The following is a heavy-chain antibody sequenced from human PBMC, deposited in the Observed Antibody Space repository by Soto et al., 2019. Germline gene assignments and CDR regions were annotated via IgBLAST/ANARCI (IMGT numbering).Heavy chain of an antibody. J-gene: IGHJ6*02. CDR2: LNSDGSST. CDR3: ARSSALTTVQSPPRAYGMDV. Sequence: TGGSLRLSCVTSGFTFSNYWMHWVRQAPGEGLVWVSGLNSDGSSTTYADPVWGRFTISRDNAKNTLYLQMNSLRVEDTAVYYCARSSALTTVQSPPRAYGMDVWGQGTTVTVSS. D-gene: IGHD4-17*01. CDR1: GFTFSNYW. V-gene: IGHV3-74*01.